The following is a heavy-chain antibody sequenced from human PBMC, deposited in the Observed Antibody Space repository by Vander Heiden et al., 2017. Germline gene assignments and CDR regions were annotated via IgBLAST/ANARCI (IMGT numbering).Heavy chain of an antibody. CDR1: GGTFSSYA. D-gene: IGHD3-22*01. V-gene: IGHV1-69*10. Sequence: QVQLVQSGAEVKKPGSSVKVSCKASGGTFSSYAISWVPQAPGQGLEWMGGIIPILGIANYAQKFQGRVTITADKSTSTAYMELCSLRSEDTAVYYCARNRQYYYDSSGYYYRYYYYGMDVWGQGTTVTVSS. CDR2: IIPILGIA. CDR3: ARNRQYYYDSSGYYYRYYYYGMDV. J-gene: IGHJ6*02.